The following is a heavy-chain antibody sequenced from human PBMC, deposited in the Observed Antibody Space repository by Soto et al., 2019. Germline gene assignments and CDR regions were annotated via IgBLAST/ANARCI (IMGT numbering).Heavy chain of an antibody. D-gene: IGHD6-13*01. V-gene: IGHV1-8*01. CDR3: AREFPPESIAAAGIKGENDYYYGMDV. Sequence: GASGKVSCKGSGYTLTWNDINCVRQATGQGPEGVGWMNPNSGNTGYAQKFQGWVTMTRDTSISTAYMELSRLRSDDTAVYYCAREFPPESIAAAGIKGENDYYYGMDVWGQGTTVTVSS. CDR1: GYTLTWND. CDR2: MNPNSGNT. J-gene: IGHJ6*02.